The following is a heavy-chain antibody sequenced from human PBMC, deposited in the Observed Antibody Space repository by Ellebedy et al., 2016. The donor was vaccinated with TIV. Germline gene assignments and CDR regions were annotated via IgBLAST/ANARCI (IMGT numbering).Heavy chain of an antibody. CDR3: ARDKSAVQLWFGFDF. CDR2: IWNDGSNK. CDR1: GFTFSSYG. D-gene: IGHD5-18*01. V-gene: IGHV3-33*08. J-gene: IGHJ4*02. Sequence: GGSLRLSCAASGFTFSSYGMHWVRQAPGKGLEWVAVIWNDGSNKYYIDSVKGRFTISRDNSKNTLYLQMNSLRAEDTAVYYCARDKSAVQLWFGFDFWGQGTLVTVSS.